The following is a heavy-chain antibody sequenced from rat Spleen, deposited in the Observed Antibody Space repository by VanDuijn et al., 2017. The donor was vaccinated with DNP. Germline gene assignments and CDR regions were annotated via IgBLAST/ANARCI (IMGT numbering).Heavy chain of an antibody. J-gene: IGHJ4*01. Sequence: EVQLVESGGGLVQPGRSMKLSCAASGFTFSDYGMAWVLQAPTKGLEWVATISYDGDKIYYRDSVKGRFTISRDNAKSSLSLQMDSLRSEDTATYYCARHMDTGPYYAMDVWGRGISVTVSS. CDR3: ARHMDTGPYYAMDV. V-gene: IGHV5-25*01. CDR1: GFTFSDYG. CDR2: ISYDGDKI. D-gene: IGHD4-1*01.